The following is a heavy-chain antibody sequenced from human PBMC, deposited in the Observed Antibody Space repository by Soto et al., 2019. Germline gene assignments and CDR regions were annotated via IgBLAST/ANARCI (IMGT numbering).Heavy chain of an antibody. CDR1: SIDG. Sequence: SIDGWRRVKKPPGKGLEWIGEIYHSGSTNYNPSLKSRVTISVDKSKNQFSLKLSSVTAADTAVYYCARIAAAGTNSAYWRQGTLVTVSS. CDR3: ARIAAAGTNSAY. CDR2: IYHSGST. D-gene: IGHD6-13*01. V-gene: IGHV4-4*02. J-gene: IGHJ4*02.